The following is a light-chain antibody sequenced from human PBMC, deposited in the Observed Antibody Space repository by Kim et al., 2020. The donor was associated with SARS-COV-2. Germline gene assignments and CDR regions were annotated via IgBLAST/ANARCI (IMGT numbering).Light chain of an antibody. CDR2: GKN. V-gene: IGLV3-19*01. CDR1: SLRSYY. J-gene: IGLJ3*02. CDR3: NSRDSSGNLNWV. Sequence: LGQTVRITCQGDSLRSYYASWYQQKPGQAPVLVIYGKNNRPSGIPDRFSGSSSGNTASLTITGTQAEDEADYYCNSRDSSGNLNWVFGGGTQLTVL.